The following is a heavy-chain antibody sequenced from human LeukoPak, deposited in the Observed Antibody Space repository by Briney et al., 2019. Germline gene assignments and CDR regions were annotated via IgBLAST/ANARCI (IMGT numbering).Heavy chain of an antibody. D-gene: IGHD6-13*01. CDR3: AREGQQLVRGAFDI. Sequence: ASVRVSCKASGYTFTDYYIHWVRQTPGQGLEWMGWINPNNGGTNYAQKFQGRVTMARDTSISTAYMELSRLRSDDTAVYYCAREGQQLVRGAFDIWGQGTMVTVSS. CDR2: INPNNGGT. J-gene: IGHJ3*02. CDR1: GYTFTDYY. V-gene: IGHV1-2*02.